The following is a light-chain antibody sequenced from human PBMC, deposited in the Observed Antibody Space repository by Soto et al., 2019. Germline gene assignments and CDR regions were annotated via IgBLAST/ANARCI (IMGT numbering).Light chain of an antibody. CDR3: QQRSNWVT. V-gene: IGKV1-5*03. CDR2: KAS. Sequence: DIQMTQSPSTLSASVGDRVTITCRASQSISSWLAWYQQKPGKAPKLLIYKASSLESGVPSRFSGSGSGTEFTLTISSLEPEDFAVYYCQQRSNWVTFGQGTRLEI. J-gene: IGKJ5*01. CDR1: QSISSW.